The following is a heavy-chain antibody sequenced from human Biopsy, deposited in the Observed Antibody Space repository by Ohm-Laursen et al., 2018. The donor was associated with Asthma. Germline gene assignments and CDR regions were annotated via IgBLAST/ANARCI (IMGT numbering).Heavy chain of an antibody. CDR2: VILIYGTT. V-gene: IGHV1-69*01. D-gene: IGHD4-17*01. CDR3: ARGGYYGDRRHHNGLDV. Sequence: SVYPSRTAHADTLSTFGITSVRKAAGHGLGWMRGVILIYGTTHTAQKFPGRVTITEDDSTSTAYMELTSMRKEDMSVYYFARGGYYGDRRHHNGLDVWGQGTTVTVSS. CDR1: ADTLSTFG. J-gene: IGHJ6*02.